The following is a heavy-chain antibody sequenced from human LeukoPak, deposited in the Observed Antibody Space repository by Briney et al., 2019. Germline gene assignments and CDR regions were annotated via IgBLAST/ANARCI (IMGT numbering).Heavy chain of an antibody. CDR2: IYYSGSI. CDR3: ARHLVLFWFDP. CDR1: GGSISSSSYY. V-gene: IGHV4-39*01. D-gene: IGHD3-10*02. Sequence: PSETLSLTCTVSGGSISSSSYYWGWIRQPRGKGVEWIGSIYYSGSIYYNPSLKSRVTISVDTSKNQFSLKLSSVTAADTAVYYCARHLVLFWFDPWGQGTLVTVSS. J-gene: IGHJ5*02.